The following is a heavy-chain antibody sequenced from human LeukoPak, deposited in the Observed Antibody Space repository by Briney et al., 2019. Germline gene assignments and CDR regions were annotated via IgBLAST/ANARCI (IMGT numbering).Heavy chain of an antibody. V-gene: IGHV4-34*01. J-gene: IGHJ4*02. CDR2: INHSGST. CDR1: GGSFSGYY. CDR3: ERRRKYSDILTGYYIAPPAFGY. Sequence: SETLSLTCAVYGGSFSGYYWSWIRQPPGEGLEWIGEINHSGSTNYNPSLKIRVTISVDTSKNQFSLKLSSVTAADTAVYYCERRRKYSDILTGYYIAPPAFGYWSQGTLVTVYS. D-gene: IGHD3-9*01.